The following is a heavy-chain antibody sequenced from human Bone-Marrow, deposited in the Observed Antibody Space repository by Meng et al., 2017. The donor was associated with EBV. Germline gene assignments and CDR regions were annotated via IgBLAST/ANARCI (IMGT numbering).Heavy chain of an antibody. CDR1: GFPLNTRGVG. CDR2: IYWDDDK. Sequence: QINLKEAGPTLVKPPQTLTLTCTFSGFPLNTRGVGVGWIRQPPGKALEWLALIYWDDDKRYSPSLKSRLTITKDTSKNQVVLTMTNMDPVDAATYYCAHIIAARPFDYWGQGTLVTVSS. J-gene: IGHJ4*02. CDR3: AHIIAARPFDY. V-gene: IGHV2-5*02. D-gene: IGHD6-6*01.